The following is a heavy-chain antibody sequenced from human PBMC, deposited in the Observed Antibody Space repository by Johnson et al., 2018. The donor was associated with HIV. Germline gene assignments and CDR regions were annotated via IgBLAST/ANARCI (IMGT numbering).Heavy chain of an antibody. Sequence: VQLVESGGGVVQPGRSLRLSCAASGFTFSSYSMPWVRQAPGKGLEWISYLSSSDSTISSADSVQGRFTISRDNAKNSLYLQMNSLRAEDTALYYCAREIPYDYVWGSYRPGAFDIWGQGTMVTVSS. D-gene: IGHD3-16*02. V-gene: IGHV3-48*04. CDR1: GFTFSSYS. CDR2: LSSSDSTI. J-gene: IGHJ3*02. CDR3: AREIPYDYVWGSYRPGAFDI.